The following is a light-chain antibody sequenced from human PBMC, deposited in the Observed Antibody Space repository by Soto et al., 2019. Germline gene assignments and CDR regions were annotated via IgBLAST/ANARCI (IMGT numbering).Light chain of an antibody. J-gene: IGKJ1*01. V-gene: IGKV3-20*01. Sequence: EIVLTQSTGTLSLSPGERATLSCRASQSVSNNYLAWYQQKPGQAPRLLIYGASNRATGIPDRFSGSGSGTEFTLTISRLETEDFAVYYCQQYGSSGTFGQGTKVEIK. CDR3: QQYGSSGT. CDR2: GAS. CDR1: QSVSNNY.